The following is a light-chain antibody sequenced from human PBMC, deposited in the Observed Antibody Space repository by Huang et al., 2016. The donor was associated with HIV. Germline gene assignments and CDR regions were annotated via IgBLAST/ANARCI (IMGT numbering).Light chain of an antibody. CDR3: QQSYISPWT. CDR2: AS. Sequence: DIQMTQSPSSLSASVGDRVTITFRTSQSVGNSLNWYQQKPGKAPELLIYASSLQAWVSSMFSGSGSGTDFTLIISSLQPEDFATYYCQQSYISPWTFGQGTKVDLK. CDR1: QSVGNS. J-gene: IGKJ1*01. V-gene: IGKV1-39*01.